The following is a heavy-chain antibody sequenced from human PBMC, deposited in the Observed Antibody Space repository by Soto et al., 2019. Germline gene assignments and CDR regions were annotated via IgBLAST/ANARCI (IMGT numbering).Heavy chain of an antibody. Sequence: SETLSLTCTVSGGSISSSSYYWGWIRQPPGKGLEWIGSIYYSGSTYYNPSLKSRVTISVDTSKNQFSLKLSSVTATDTAVYYCAREGSIVVVPAAMGFDYWGQGTLVTVSS. CDR1: GGSISSSSYY. J-gene: IGHJ4*02. D-gene: IGHD2-2*01. CDR2: IYYSGST. V-gene: IGHV4-39*02. CDR3: AREGSIVVVPAAMGFDY.